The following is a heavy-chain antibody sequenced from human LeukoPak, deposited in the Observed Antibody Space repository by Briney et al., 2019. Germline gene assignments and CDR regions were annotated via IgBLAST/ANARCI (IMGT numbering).Heavy chain of an antibody. Sequence: SETLSLTCTVSGGSISSYYWSWIRQPAGKGLEWIGRIYTSGSTNYNPSLKSRATISVDKSKNQFSLKLSSVTAADTAVYYCVRDTTPDGYYYYYMDVWGKGTTVTVSS. CDR2: IYTSGST. CDR3: VRDTTPDGYYYYYMDV. J-gene: IGHJ6*03. CDR1: GGSISSYY. V-gene: IGHV4-4*07. D-gene: IGHD1-1*01.